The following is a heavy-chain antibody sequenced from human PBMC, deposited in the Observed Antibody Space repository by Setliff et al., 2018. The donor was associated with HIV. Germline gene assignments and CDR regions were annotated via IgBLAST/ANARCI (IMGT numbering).Heavy chain of an antibody. CDR3: ARGLNYYGSGSYLPLGY. Sequence: SETLSLTCAVYGGSFNDYYWTWIRQPPGKGLEWIGEIDHSGSTKYHASLKSRVTISIDTSKNQISLKLSSVTAADTAVYYCARGLNYYGSGSYLPLGYWGQGTQVTAPQ. CDR2: IDHSGST. V-gene: IGHV4-34*01. J-gene: IGHJ4*02. CDR1: GGSFNDYY. D-gene: IGHD3-10*01.